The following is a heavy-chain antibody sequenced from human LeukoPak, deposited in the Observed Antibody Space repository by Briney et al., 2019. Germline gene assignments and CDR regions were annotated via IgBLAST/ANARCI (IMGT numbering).Heavy chain of an antibody. Sequence: SETLSLTCTVSGGSISSYYWSCIRQPPGKGRESIWDSYYSGSTNYNPSLKSRLTISVDTSKNQFSLKLSSVTPADTAVYYCARDGQTPIVVVTAIDYWGQGTLVTVSS. D-gene: IGHD2-21*02. CDR3: ARDGQTPIVVVTAIDY. CDR2: SYYSGST. CDR1: GGSISSYY. V-gene: IGHV4-59*08. J-gene: IGHJ4*02.